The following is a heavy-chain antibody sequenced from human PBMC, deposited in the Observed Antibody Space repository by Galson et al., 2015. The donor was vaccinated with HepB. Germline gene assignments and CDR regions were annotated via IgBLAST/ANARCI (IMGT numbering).Heavy chain of an antibody. Sequence: SLRLSCAAYGFTFSNFDMSWVRQAPGKGLEWVSGINGGGATTYYADSVKGRFTISRDNSKNALYLQMNSLRADDTAVYYCAINPSTLLTPDDYWGQGTLVTVSS. D-gene: IGHD3-10*01. CDR2: INGGGATT. V-gene: IGHV3-23*01. J-gene: IGHJ4*02. CDR3: AINPSTLLTPDDY. CDR1: GFTFSNFD.